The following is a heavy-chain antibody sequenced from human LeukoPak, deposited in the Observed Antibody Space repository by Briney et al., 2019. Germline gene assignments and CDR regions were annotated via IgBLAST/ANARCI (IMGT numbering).Heavy chain of an antibody. CDR2: IYTSGST. Sequence: SETLSLTCTVSGGSISSYYWSWIRQPAGKGLEWIGRIYTSGSTNYNPSLKSRVTMSVDTSKNQFSLKLSSVTAADTAVYYCARRYYYGSGSYYEGTNWFDPWGQGTLVTVSS. CDR3: ARRYYYGSGSYYEGTNWFDP. J-gene: IGHJ5*02. V-gene: IGHV4-4*07. CDR1: GGSISSYY. D-gene: IGHD3-10*01.